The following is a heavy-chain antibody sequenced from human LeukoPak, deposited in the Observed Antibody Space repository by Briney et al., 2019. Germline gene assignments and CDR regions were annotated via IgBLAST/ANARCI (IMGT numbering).Heavy chain of an antibody. J-gene: IGHJ4*02. V-gene: IGHV1-46*01. CDR1: GYTFTNYY. D-gene: IGHD1-1*01. Sequence: ASVKVSCKASGYTFTNYYMHWVRQAPGQGLEWMGIINPSGGSTSYAQKFQGRVTLTKDTSTSTAYMELRSLRYDDTAVYYCARDKDWNLDYWGQGTLVTVYS. CDR3: ARDKDWNLDY. CDR2: INPSGGST.